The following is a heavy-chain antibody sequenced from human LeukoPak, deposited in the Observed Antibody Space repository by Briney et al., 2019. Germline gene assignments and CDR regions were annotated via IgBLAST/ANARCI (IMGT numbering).Heavy chain of an antibody. CDR2: IIPIFGTA. V-gene: IGHV1-69*13. D-gene: IGHD6-19*01. CDR1: GCTFSSYA. CDR3: ARGPFYSSGWYASYYYYYMDV. J-gene: IGHJ6*03. Sequence: GASVKVSCKASGCTFSSYAISWVRQAPGQGLEWMGGIIPIFGTANYAQKFQGRVTITADESTSTAYMELSSLRSEDTAVYYCARGPFYSSGWYASYYYYYMDVWGKGTTVTISS.